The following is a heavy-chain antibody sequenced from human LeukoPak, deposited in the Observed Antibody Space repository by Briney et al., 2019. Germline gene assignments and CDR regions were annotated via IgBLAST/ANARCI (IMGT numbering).Heavy chain of an antibody. Sequence: TGGSLRLSCAASGFTYSRYWMHWVRQAPGKGLEWVSRINSDGSSATYADSVRGRFTISRANAENSVCLQMDSLRAEDTGVYYCVRDGDGIVEFDFWGQGTLVTVSS. J-gene: IGHJ4*02. CDR1: GFTYSRYW. V-gene: IGHV3-74*01. D-gene: IGHD2-21*01. CDR3: VRDGDGIVEFDF. CDR2: INSDGSSA.